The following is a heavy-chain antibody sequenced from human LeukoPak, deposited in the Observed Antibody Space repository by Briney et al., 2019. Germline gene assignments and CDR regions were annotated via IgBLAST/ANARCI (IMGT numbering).Heavy chain of an antibody. V-gene: IGHV3-7*01. CDR2: IKQDGSEK. Sequence: GGSLRLSCVASGFDFNNYDLHWVRQAPGKGLEWVANIKQDGSEKYYVDSVKGRFTISRDNAKNSLYLQMNSLRAEDTAVYYCARRVGVVIKDYYYYMDVWGKGTTVTVSS. CDR1: GFDFNNYD. CDR3: ARRVGVVIKDYYYYMDV. D-gene: IGHD3-3*01. J-gene: IGHJ6*03.